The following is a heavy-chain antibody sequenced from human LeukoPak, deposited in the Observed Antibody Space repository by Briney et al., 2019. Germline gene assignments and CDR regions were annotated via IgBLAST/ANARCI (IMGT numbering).Heavy chain of an antibody. J-gene: IGHJ3*02. CDR1: GFTFGSYD. CDR2: IGTPGHT. Sequence: GGSLRLSCAASGFTFGSYDMHWVRQATGKGRDWVSAIGTPGHTYYPGSVKGLFTNVRENAKNALYLQMNSLRAGDTAVYYSARGIAGAHDAFDIWGQGTMVTVSS. CDR3: ARGIAGAHDAFDI. V-gene: IGHV3-13*01. D-gene: IGHD4/OR15-4a*01.